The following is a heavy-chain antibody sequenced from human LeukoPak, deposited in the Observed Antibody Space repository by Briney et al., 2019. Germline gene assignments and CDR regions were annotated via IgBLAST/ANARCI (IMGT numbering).Heavy chain of an antibody. V-gene: IGHV1-8*01. D-gene: IGHD3-10*01. CDR2: MNPNSGNT. CDR1: GYTFTSYD. Sequence: ASVKVSCKASGYTFTSYDINWVRQATGQGLEWMGWMNPNSGNTGYAQKFQGRVTMTRNTSISTAYMELSSLRSEDTAVYYWARGHWDSGSSFFDYWGQGTLVTVSS. J-gene: IGHJ4*02. CDR3: ARGHWDSGSSFFDY.